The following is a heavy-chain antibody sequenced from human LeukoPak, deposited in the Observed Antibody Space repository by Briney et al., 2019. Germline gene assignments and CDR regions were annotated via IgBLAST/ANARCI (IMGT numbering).Heavy chain of an antibody. D-gene: IGHD3-22*01. CDR3: ARGVTMIVVVIHDWYFDL. J-gene: IGHJ2*01. CDR1: GGSISSSSYY. Sequence: SETLSLTCTVSGGSISSSSYYWGWIRQPPGKGLEWIGSIYYTRSTYYNPSLKSQVTISLDTSKNQFSLKLTSVTAADTAVYYCARGVTMIVVVIHDWYFDLWGRGTLVTVSS. V-gene: IGHV4-39*01. CDR2: IYYTRST.